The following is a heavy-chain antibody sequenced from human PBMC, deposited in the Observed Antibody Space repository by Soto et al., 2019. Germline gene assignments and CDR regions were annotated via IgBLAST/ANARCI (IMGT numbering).Heavy chain of an antibody. CDR1: GAPITTTKW. V-gene: IGHV4-4*02. J-gene: IGHJ6*02. CDR3: ATQTISYTWGV. Sequence: QVQLQESGPGLVKASETLSLTCTVYGAPITTTKWWAWVRLPPGKGLEWIGELSRGDERSSNPSLEGRFTMSLDTSNNHFSLKLTAVTAADTAIYYCATQTISYTWGVWGRGTSVTVSS. CDR2: LSRGDER. D-gene: IGHD3-16*01.